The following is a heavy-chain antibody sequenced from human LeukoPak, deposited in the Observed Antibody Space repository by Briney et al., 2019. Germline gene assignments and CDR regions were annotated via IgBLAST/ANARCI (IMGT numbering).Heavy chain of an antibody. V-gene: IGHV3-23*01. CDR1: RFTFSSYA. D-gene: IGHD2-2*01. CDR3: AKEPREYCSSTSCPNWIDP. Sequence: GVSLRLSCAASRFTFSSYAMSWLRQAPGKGLEGVSALSASGGTTYYADSVKGRFTISRDNSKNTLYLQMSSLRAEDTAVYYCAKEPREYCSSTSCPNWIDPWGQGTLVTVSS. J-gene: IGHJ5*02. CDR2: LSASGGTT.